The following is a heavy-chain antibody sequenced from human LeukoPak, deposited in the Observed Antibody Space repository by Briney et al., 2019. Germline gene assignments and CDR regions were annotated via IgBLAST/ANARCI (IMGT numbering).Heavy chain of an antibody. CDR2: ISSSSSYI. CDR3: ARDLEVGATWAAADFDY. D-gene: IGHD1-26*01. V-gene: IGHV3-21*01. Sequence: GGSLRLSCAASGFTFSSYSMNWVRQAPGKGLEWVSSISSSSSYIYYADSVKGRFTISRDNAKNSLYLQMNSLRAEDTAVYYCARDLEVGATWAAADFDYWGQGTLVTVSS. J-gene: IGHJ4*02. CDR1: GFTFSSYS.